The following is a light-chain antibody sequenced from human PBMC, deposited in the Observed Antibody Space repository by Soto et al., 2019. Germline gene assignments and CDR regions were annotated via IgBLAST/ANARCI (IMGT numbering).Light chain of an antibody. J-gene: IGKJ4*01. CDR1: QSISSW. Sequence: DIQMTQSPSTLFASVGDRVTITCRASQSISSWLAWYQQKPGKAPKLLIYDASSLESGVPSRFSGSGSGTEFTLTISSLQPDDFATYYCIQDYNYPLTFGGGTKVDIK. CDR3: IQDYNYPLT. CDR2: DAS. V-gene: IGKV1-5*01.